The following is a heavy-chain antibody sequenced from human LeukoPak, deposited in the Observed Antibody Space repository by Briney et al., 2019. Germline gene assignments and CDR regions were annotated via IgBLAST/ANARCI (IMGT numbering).Heavy chain of an antibody. V-gene: IGHV4-39*01. CDR2: IYYSGST. CDR3: ARHDDSSGYYYDY. Sequence: SETLSLTCTVSGGSISSSSYYWGWIRQPPGKGLEWIGSIYYSGSTYYNPSLKSRVTISVDTSKNQFSLKLSSVTAADTAVYYCARHDDSSGYYYDYWGQGTLVTVSS. D-gene: IGHD3-22*01. J-gene: IGHJ4*02. CDR1: GGSISSSSYY.